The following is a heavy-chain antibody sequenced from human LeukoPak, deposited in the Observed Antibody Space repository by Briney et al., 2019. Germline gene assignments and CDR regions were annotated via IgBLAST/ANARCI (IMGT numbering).Heavy chain of an antibody. J-gene: IGHJ4*02. CDR3: AKTPYIAAAVHVF. CDR1: GFTFSSYA. D-gene: IGHD6-13*01. CDR2: ISGSGGRT. Sequence: PGGPLRLSCVASGFTFSSYAMSWVRQAPGKGLEWVSSISGSGGRTYYADSGKGRFTISRDNSKNTLYLQMNSLRAEDTAIYYCAKTPYIAAAVHVFWGQGTLVTVYS. V-gene: IGHV3-23*01.